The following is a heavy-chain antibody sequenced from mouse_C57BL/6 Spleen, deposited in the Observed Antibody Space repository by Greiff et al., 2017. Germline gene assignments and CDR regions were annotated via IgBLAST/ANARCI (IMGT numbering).Heavy chain of an antibody. V-gene: IGHV1-80*01. CDR2: IYPGDGDT. Sequence: VQLQQSGAELVKPGASVKISCKASGYAFSSYWMNWVKQRPGKGLEWIGQIYPGDGDTNYNGKFKGKATLTADKSSSTAYMQLSSLTSEDSAVYFCARIAYYGSSYDWYFDVWGTGTTFTVSS. CDR1: GYAFSSYW. CDR3: ARIAYYGSSYDWYFDV. D-gene: IGHD1-1*01. J-gene: IGHJ1*03.